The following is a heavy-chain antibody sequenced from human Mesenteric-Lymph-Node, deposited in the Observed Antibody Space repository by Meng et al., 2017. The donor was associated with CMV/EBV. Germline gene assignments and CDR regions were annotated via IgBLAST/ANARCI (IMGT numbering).Heavy chain of an antibody. CDR3: AKVEDFWGFDI. Sequence: GESLKISCAASGFTFSSYAMSWVRQAPGKGLEWVSAISGGGYTTYYADSVKGRFTISRDNSKNTLYLQMNSLRVEDTALYYCAKVEDFWGFDIWGQGTMVTVSS. V-gene: IGHV3-23*01. CDR2: ISGGGYTT. D-gene: IGHD3-3*01. J-gene: IGHJ3*02. CDR1: GFTFSSYA.